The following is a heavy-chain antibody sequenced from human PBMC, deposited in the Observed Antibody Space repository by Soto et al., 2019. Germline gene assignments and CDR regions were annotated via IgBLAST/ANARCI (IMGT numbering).Heavy chain of an antibody. D-gene: IGHD3-10*01. CDR3: ATYTSPYTSGSFDH. J-gene: IGHJ4*02. V-gene: IGHV3-11*01. CDR1: GFIFSDYY. CDR2: ISGSGNTI. Sequence: VQLVESGGALVKSGGSLRLSCAASGFIFSDYYMSWVRQAPGKGLECLAYISGSGNTIYYADSVQDRFTISRDNTKKSMSLQMDGLRAEDTALYYCATYTSPYTSGSFDHWGQGTLVTVSS.